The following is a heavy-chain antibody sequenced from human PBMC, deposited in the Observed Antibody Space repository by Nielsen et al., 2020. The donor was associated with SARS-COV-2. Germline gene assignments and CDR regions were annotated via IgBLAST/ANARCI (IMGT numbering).Heavy chain of an antibody. V-gene: IGHV3-66*01. Sequence: GGSLRLSCAASGFTFSSYAMSWVRQAPGKGLEWVSVIYSGGSTYYADSVKGRFTVSRDNTKNTLYLQMNSLRAEDTAVYYCTKGRYYGLDVWGQGTTVTVSS. J-gene: IGHJ6*02. CDR3: TKGRYYGLDV. D-gene: IGHD2-8*01. CDR2: IYSGGST. CDR1: GFTFSSYA.